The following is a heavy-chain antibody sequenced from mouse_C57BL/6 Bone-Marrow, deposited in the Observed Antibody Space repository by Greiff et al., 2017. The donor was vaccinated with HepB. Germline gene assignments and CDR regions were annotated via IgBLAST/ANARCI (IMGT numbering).Heavy chain of an antibody. D-gene: IGHD1-1*01. J-gene: IGHJ1*03. CDR2: ISSGSSTI. CDR3: ARGYYGSSPYWYFDV. Sequence: EVQLVESGGGLVKPGGSLKLSCAASGFTFSDYGMHWVRQAPEKGLEWVAYISSGSSTIYYADTVKGRFTISRDNAKNTLFLQMTSLRSEDTDMYYCARGYYGSSPYWYFDVWGTGTTVTVSS. CDR1: GFTFSDYG. V-gene: IGHV5-17*01.